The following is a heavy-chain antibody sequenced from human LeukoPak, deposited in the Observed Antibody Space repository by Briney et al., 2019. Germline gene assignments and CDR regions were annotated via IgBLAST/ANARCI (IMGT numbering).Heavy chain of an antibody. CDR3: AKNYYYYMDV. Sequence: GGSLRLSCAASGFTFSSYSMNWVRQAPGKGLEWVSYISSSSSTIYYADSVKGRFTISRDNSKNTLYLQMNSLRAEDTAVYYCAKNYYYYMDVWGKGTTVTVSS. CDR2: ISSSSSTI. V-gene: IGHV3-48*01. CDR1: GFTFSSYS. J-gene: IGHJ6*03.